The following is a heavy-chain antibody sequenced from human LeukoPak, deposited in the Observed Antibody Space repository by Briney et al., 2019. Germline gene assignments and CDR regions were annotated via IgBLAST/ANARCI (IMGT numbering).Heavy chain of an antibody. J-gene: IGHJ4*02. CDR3: AKGYSYGYSYFDY. CDR1: EFIVSSNY. CDR2: IYSGGST. V-gene: IGHV3-53*01. Sequence: GGSLRLSCAASEFIVSSNYMSWVRQAPGKGLEWVSLIYSGGSTFYADSVKGRFTISRDNSKNTLYLQMNSLRAEDTAVYYCAKGYSYGYSYFDYWGQGTLVTVSS. D-gene: IGHD5-18*01.